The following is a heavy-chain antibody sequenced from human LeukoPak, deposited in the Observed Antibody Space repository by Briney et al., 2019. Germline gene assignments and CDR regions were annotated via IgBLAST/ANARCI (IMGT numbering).Heavy chain of an antibody. CDR2: IYHTGTT. V-gene: IGHV4-38-2*02. J-gene: IGHJ4*02. CDR3: GRDLGGSGSYYYE. D-gene: IGHD3-10*01. CDR1: GYSISSGYY. Sequence: SETLSLTCAVSGYSISSGYYWGWRRPPPGKGEEGIASIYHTGTTYYNPSLKSRVTISLDTSKNQFSLKLSSVTAADTAVYYCGRDLGGSGSYYYEWGQGTLVTVSS.